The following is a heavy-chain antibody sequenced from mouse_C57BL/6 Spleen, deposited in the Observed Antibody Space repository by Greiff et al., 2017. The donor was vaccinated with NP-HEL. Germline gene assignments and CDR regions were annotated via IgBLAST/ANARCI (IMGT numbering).Heavy chain of an antibody. CDR3: ARGTGTFFDY. Sequence: LVESGAELARPGASVKLSCKASGYTFTSYGISWVKQRTGQGLEWIGEIYPRSGNTYYNEKFKGKATLTADKSSSTAYMELRSLTSEDSAVYFCARGTGTFFDYWGQGTTLTVSS. CDR2: IYPRSGNT. CDR1: GYTFTSYG. V-gene: IGHV1-81*01. D-gene: IGHD4-1*01. J-gene: IGHJ2*01.